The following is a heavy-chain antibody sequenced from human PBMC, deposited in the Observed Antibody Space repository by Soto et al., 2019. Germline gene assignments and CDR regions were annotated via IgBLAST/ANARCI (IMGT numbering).Heavy chain of an antibody. CDR1: GFTFGDYA. V-gene: IGHV3-49*04. CDR3: TRAPNYYDSSGYYYAGY. D-gene: IGHD3-22*01. CDR2: IRSKAYGGTT. J-gene: IGHJ4*02. Sequence: LRLSCTASGFTFGDYAMSWVRQAPGKGLEWVGFIRSKAYGGTTEYAASVKGRFTISRDDSKSIAYLQMNSLKTEDTAVYYCTRAPNYYDSSGYYYAGYWGQGTLVTVSS.